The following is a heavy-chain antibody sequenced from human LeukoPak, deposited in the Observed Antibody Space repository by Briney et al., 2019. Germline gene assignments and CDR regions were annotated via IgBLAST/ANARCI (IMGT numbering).Heavy chain of an antibody. Sequence: PGGSLRLSCAASGFTFSSYGMSWVRQAPGKGLEWVSAISGSGGSTYYADSVKGRFTISRDNSKNTLYLQMNSLRAEDTAVYYCAKDRSGYDAFDIWGQGTMVIVSS. CDR2: ISGSGGST. J-gene: IGHJ3*02. CDR1: GFTFSSYG. D-gene: IGHD5-12*01. V-gene: IGHV3-23*01. CDR3: AKDRSGYDAFDI.